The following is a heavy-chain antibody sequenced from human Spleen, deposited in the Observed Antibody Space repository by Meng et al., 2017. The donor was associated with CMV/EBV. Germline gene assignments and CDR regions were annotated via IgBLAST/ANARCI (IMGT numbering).Heavy chain of an antibody. V-gene: IGHV4-59*01. CDR1: GASMSSYY. CDR3: ARVLKTGTTNYFDH. D-gene: IGHD1-7*01. Sequence: VYGASMSSYYWSWIRQPPGKGLEWVGSIYHSGSTSYAPSLENRLTISIDTSKKHFSLRLTSATAADTAVYFCARVLKTGTTNYFDHWGQGILVTVSS. J-gene: IGHJ4*02. CDR2: IYHSGST.